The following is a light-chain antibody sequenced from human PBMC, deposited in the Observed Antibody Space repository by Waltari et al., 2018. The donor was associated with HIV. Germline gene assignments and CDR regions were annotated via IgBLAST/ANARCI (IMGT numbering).Light chain of an antibody. CDR2: EVS. CDR1: SIALGAYDF. J-gene: IGLJ3*02. CDR3: SSYGDSLKIL. Sequence: QSALTQPPSASGSLGQSVTISCTGPSIALGAYDFVSWFQQHPHSAPKLLLYEVSRRPSTVSDRFSGSRSGNTAFLTVAGLQPDDEATYFCSSYGDSLKILFGGGTNVTIL. V-gene: IGLV2-8*01.